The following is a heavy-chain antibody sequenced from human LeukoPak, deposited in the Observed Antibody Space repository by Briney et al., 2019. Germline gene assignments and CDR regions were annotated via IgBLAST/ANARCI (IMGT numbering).Heavy chain of an antibody. J-gene: IGHJ4*02. CDR1: GFTFSSYG. Sequence: GGTLRLSCAASGFTFSSYGMSWVRQAPGKGLEWVAFIRYDRRNQYYADSVKGRFTISRDNSKNTLYLQMNSLRAEDTAVYYCAKDYSDSSGYFRVPHVFDFWGQGTLVTVSS. CDR2: IRYDRRNQ. CDR3: AKDYSDSSGYFRVPHVFDF. D-gene: IGHD3-22*01. V-gene: IGHV3-30*02.